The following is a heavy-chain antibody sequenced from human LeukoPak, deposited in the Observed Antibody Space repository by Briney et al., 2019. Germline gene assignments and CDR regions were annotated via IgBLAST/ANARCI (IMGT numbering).Heavy chain of an antibody. Sequence: SETLSLTCTVSGGSISSYYWSWIRQPPGEGLEWSGYIYYSGSTNYNPSLQSRVTISVDTSKNQFSLKLSSVTAADTAVYYCARGGLEYYDFWSGSIAYYYYYMDVWGKGTTVTVSS. V-gene: IGHV4-59*01. D-gene: IGHD3-3*01. CDR3: ARGGLEYYDFWSGSIAYYYYYMDV. J-gene: IGHJ6*03. CDR1: GGSISSYY. CDR2: IYYSGST.